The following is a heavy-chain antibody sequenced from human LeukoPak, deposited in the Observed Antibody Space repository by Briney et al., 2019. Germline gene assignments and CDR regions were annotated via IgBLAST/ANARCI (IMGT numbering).Heavy chain of an antibody. CDR1: GFTFSSHW. D-gene: IGHD2-2*01. V-gene: IGHV3-7*03. J-gene: IGHJ4*02. CDR3: ATQTYALFDY. CDR2: IKQDGSDK. Sequence: GGSLRLSCVASGFTFSSHWMSWVRHAPGKGLEWVGNIKQDGSDKYHADSVKGRFTISRDNAKNSLYLQMSSLRAEDMAVYYCATQTYALFDYWGQGTLVTVSS.